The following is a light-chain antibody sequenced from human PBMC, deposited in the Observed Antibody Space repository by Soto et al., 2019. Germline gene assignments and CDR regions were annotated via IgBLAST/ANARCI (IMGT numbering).Light chain of an antibody. CDR1: SSNIGSRY. J-gene: IGLJ2*01. CDR2: GSS. V-gene: IGLV1-40*01. Sequence: QLVLTQPPSASGTPGQSLTISCSGSSSNIGSRYVYWYQHLPGTAPKLLIYGSSNRPSGVPDRFSGSKSGTSGSLAITGLQAEDEADYYCQSYDSSLRGSVFGGGTKLTVL. CDR3: QSYDSSLRGSV.